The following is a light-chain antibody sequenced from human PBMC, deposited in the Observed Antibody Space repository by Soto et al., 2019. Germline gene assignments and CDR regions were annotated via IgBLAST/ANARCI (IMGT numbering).Light chain of an antibody. J-gene: IGKJ5*01. V-gene: IGKV3-20*01. Sequence: EIVLTQSPGTLSLSPGERATLSCRASQSVSSSYLAWYQQKPGQAPRPLIYGASSRATGIPDRFSGSGSGTDFTLTISRLEPEDFAVYYCQQYGSSQITFVHGTRLEI. CDR2: GAS. CDR3: QQYGSSQIT. CDR1: QSVSSSY.